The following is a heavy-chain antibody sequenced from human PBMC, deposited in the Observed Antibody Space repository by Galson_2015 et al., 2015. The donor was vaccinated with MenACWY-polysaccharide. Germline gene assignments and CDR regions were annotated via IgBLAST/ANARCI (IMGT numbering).Heavy chain of an antibody. V-gene: IGHV4-4*07. CDR3: ARGLIRFDYYGMDV. Sequence: SETLSLTCTVSGGPISSYYWSWIRQPAGKGLEWIGRIYTSGNTDYNPSLTSRVTVSVDTSKNQFSLTLTAVTAADTAVYYCARGLIRFDYYGMDVWGHGTTVTVSS. D-gene: IGHD3-16*01. CDR1: GGPISSYY. J-gene: IGHJ6*02. CDR2: IYTSGNT.